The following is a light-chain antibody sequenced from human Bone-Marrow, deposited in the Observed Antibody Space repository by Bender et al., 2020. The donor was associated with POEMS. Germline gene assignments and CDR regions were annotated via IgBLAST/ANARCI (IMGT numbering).Light chain of an antibody. V-gene: IGLV2-14*02. CDR3: QSYDNSVGGWV. CDR1: SSDVGLYNL. CDR2: EGY. J-gene: IGLJ3*02. Sequence: QSALTQPASVSGSPGQSITISCTGTSSDVGLYNLVSWYHQRPGKAPKLFIYEGYKRPSGVSNRFSGSKSGNTASLTLSGRQAGDERDYYSQSYDNSVGGWVFGGGSKLTVL.